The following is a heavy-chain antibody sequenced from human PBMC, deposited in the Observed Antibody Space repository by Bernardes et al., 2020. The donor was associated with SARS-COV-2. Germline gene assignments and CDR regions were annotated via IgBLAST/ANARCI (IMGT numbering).Heavy chain of an antibody. V-gene: IGHV3-64D*06. D-gene: IGHD3-3*01. CDR1: GFTFSSYA. Sequence: GGSLRLSCSASGFTFSSYAMHWVRQAPGKGLEYVSAISSNGGSTYYADSVKGRFTISRDNSKNTLYLQMSSLRAEDTAVYYCVNTPYKYYDFASAFDIWGQGTMVTVSS. CDR3: VNTPYKYYDFASAFDI. J-gene: IGHJ3*02. CDR2: ISSNGGST.